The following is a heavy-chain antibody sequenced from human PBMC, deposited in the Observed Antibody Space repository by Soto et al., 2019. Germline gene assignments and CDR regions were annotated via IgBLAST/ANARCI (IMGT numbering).Heavy chain of an antibody. D-gene: IGHD5-12*01. V-gene: IGHV1-18*04. J-gene: IGHJ6*02. Sequence: GASVKVSCKASGYTFKSYDVMWVRKAPGQGLEWMGWISCHNGKADYAENFQGRVIMTTDTSTATASMYLRGLRSDDTAVYYCARKGYIGNFAMDVWGQGTTVTVSS. CDR3: ARKGYIGNFAMDV. CDR2: ISCHNGKA. CDR1: GYTFKSYD.